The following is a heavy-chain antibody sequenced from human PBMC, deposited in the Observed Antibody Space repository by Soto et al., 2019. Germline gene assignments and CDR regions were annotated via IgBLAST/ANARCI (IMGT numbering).Heavy chain of an antibody. Sequence: PGYSLKLSCKVSGYLFTTYWIAWVRQMPGKGLEWMGVIYPGDSDTRYSPSFQGQVTISADKSISTAYLQWSSLKASDTAMYYWARHTKDSFRSSFDVRGKGTRVTV. V-gene: IGHV5-51*01. J-gene: IGHJ4*02. CDR2: IYPGDSDT. CDR3: ARHTKDSFRSSFDV. CDR1: GYLFTTYW. D-gene: IGHD2-15*01.